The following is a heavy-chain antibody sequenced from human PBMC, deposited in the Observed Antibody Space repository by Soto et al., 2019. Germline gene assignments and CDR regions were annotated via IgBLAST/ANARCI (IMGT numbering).Heavy chain of an antibody. D-gene: IGHD4-17*01. Sequence: EVQLVESGGGLVQPGRSLRLSCAASGFTFDDYAMHWVRQAPGKGLEWVSGISWNSGSIGYADSVKGRFTISRDNAKNSLYLQMNSLRDEDTALYYCAKDMDYGDYVFDYWGQGTLVTVSS. CDR3: AKDMDYGDYVFDY. J-gene: IGHJ4*02. CDR2: ISWNSGSI. CDR1: GFTFDDYA. V-gene: IGHV3-9*01.